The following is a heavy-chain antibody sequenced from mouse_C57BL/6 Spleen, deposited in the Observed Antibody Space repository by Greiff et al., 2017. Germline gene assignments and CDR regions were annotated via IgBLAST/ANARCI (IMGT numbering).Heavy chain of an antibody. D-gene: IGHD2-1*01. V-gene: IGHV1-82*01. CDR3: ARWGNYVGVDY. Sequence: VQLVESGPELVKPGASVKISCKASGYAFSSSWMNWVKQRPGKGLEWIGRIYPGDGDTNYNGKFKGKATLTADKSSSTAYMQLSSLTSEDSAVYFCARWGNYVGVDYWGQGTSVTVSS. CDR2: IYPGDGDT. CDR1: GYAFSSSW. J-gene: IGHJ4*01.